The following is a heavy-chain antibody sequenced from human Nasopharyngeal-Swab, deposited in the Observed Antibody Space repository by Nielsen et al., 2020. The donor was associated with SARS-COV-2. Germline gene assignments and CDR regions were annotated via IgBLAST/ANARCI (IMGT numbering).Heavy chain of an antibody. Sequence: LRLSCTVSGGSISSGGYYWSWIRQHPGKGLEWIEYIYYSGSTYYNPSLKSRVTISVDTSKNQFSLKLSSVTAADTAVYYCARDARLRGYSGYAYDYWGQGTLVTVSS. J-gene: IGHJ4*02. CDR2: IYYSGST. CDR1: GGSISSGGYY. V-gene: IGHV4-31*03. D-gene: IGHD5-12*01. CDR3: ARDARLRGYSGYAYDY.